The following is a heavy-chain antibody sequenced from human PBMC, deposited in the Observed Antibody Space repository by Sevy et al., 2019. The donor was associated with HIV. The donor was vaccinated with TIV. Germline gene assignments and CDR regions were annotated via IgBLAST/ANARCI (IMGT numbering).Heavy chain of an antibody. Sequence: GGSLRLSCAASGFTFGNYAMNWVRQAPGKGLEWVSSISGSTIDTSYADSVKGRFTISRDNSQNTLYLEMNSLRAEDTAVYYCAKDSTYTLSGYYLAHWGQGTLVSGSS. D-gene: IGHD2-2*01. V-gene: IGHV3-23*01. CDR3: AKDSTYTLSGYYLAH. J-gene: IGHJ4*02. CDR1: GFTFGNYA. CDR2: ISGSTIDT.